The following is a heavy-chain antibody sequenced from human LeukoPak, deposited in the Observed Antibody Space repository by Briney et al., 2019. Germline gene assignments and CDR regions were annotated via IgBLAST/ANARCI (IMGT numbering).Heavy chain of an antibody. CDR2: INTNTGNP. CDR3: AREAPMEQQLIDRNYYYYYMDV. CDR1: GYTFTSYA. J-gene: IGHJ6*03. D-gene: IGHD6-13*01. V-gene: IGHV7-4-1*02. Sequence: ASVKVSCKASGYTFTSYAMNWVRQAPGQGLEWMGWINTNTGNPTYAQGFTGRFVFSLDTSVSTAYLQISSLKAEDTAVYYCAREAPMEQQLIDRNYYYYYMDVWGKGTTVTVYS.